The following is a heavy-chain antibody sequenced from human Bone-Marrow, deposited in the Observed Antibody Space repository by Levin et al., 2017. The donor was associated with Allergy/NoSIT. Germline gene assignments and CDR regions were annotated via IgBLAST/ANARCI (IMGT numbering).Heavy chain of an antibody. V-gene: IGHV3-9*01. J-gene: IGHJ3*02. D-gene: IGHD5-24*01. CDR1: GFTFDDYA. CDR2: INWNSATI. CDR3: TKSRVDIATHDAFDI. Sequence: GGSLRLSCAASGFTFDDYAMHWVRQAPGKGLEWVSGINWNSATIGYADSVKGRFTISRDNAKNSLFLQMNRLTVEDTALYYCTKSRVDIATHDAFDIWGRGTMVTVSS.